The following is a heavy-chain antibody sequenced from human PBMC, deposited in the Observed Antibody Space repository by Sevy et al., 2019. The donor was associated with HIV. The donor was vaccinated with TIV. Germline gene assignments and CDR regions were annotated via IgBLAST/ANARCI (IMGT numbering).Heavy chain of an antibody. CDR1: GFTFSSYA. D-gene: IGHD4-17*01. CDR3: AKDLGGTTVTFFDY. V-gene: IGHV3-23*01. J-gene: IGHJ4*02. Sequence: GGSLRLSCAASGFTFSSYAMSWVRQAPGKGLEWVSAISGSGGSTYYADSVKGRFTISRDNSKNRLYLQMNSLRAEDTAVYYCAKDLGGTTVTFFDYWGQGTLVTVSS. CDR2: ISGSGGST.